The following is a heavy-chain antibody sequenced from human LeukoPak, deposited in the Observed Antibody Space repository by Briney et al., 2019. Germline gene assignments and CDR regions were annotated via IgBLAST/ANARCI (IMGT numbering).Heavy chain of an antibody. V-gene: IGHV3-30*04. D-gene: IGHD4-17*01. CDR2: ISYDGSNK. CDR1: GFTLSSYA. CDR3: ARAGGINGDHDGPGY. J-gene: IGHJ4*02. Sequence: PGGSLRLSCAASGFTLSSYAMHWVRQAPGKGLEWVAVISYDGSNKYYADSVKGRFTISRDNSKNTLYLQMNSLRAEDTAVYYCARAGGINGDHDGPGYWGQGTLVTVSS.